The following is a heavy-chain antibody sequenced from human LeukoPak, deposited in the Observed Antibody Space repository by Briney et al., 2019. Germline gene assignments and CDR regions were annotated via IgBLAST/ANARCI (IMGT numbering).Heavy chain of an antibody. D-gene: IGHD3-10*01. Sequence: SETLSLTCTVSGDSITSYCWNWIRQPPGKGLEWICYVYYRGATNYNPSLKTRVTTSIDTSKKQFSLKLSSVTAADTAGYFCAGVFSGRRPFELWGKGTLVTVSS. CDR1: GDSITSYC. J-gene: IGHJ4*02. V-gene: IGHV4-59*01. CDR2: VYYRGAT. CDR3: AGVFSGRRPFEL.